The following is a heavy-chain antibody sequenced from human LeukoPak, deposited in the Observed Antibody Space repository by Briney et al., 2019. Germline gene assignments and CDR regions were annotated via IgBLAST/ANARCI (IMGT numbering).Heavy chain of an antibody. CDR3: AKSGGIYCFDY. D-gene: IGHD2-15*01. CDR2: LSDSGGGT. V-gene: IGHV3-23*01. J-gene: IGHJ4*02. Sequence: PGGSLRLSCAASGFTFSNYAMTWVRQAPGKGLEWVSTLSDSGGGTFYADSVKGRFTISRDTSKSTLYLQMNSLRAEDTAVYYCAKSGGIYCFDYWGQGTLVTVSS. CDR1: GFTFSNYA.